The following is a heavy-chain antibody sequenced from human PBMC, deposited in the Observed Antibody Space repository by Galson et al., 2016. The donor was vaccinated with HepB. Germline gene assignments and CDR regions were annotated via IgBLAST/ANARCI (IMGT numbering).Heavy chain of an antibody. CDR2: IKSKTDGGTT. Sequence: SLRLSCAGSGFTFSNAWMSWVRQAPGKGLEWVGRIKSKTDGGTTDYAAPVEGRFTISRDDSKNTLYLQMNSLKTEDTAVYYFTTGGGNWALGMDVWGQGTTVTVSS. D-gene: IGHD1-1*01. CDR1: GFTFSNAW. CDR3: TTGGGNWALGMDV. J-gene: IGHJ6*02. V-gene: IGHV3-15*01.